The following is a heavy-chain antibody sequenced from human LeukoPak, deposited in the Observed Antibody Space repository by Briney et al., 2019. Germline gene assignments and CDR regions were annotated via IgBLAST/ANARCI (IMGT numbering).Heavy chain of an antibody. CDR2: IWYDGSNK. CDR1: GFTFSSYG. V-gene: IGHV3-33*01. D-gene: IGHD3-3*01. Sequence: GGSLRLSCAASGFTFSSYGMHWVRQAPGKGLEWVAVIWYDGSNKYYADSVKGRFTISRDNSKNTLYLQMNSLRAEDTAVYYCXXXXXXXXXVVTRTLDYWGQGTLVTVSS. J-gene: IGHJ4*02. CDR3: XXXXXXXXXVVTRTLDY.